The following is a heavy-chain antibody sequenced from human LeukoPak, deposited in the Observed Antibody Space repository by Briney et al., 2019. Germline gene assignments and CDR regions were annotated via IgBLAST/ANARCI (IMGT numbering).Heavy chain of an antibody. V-gene: IGHV4-59*12. CDR1: GGSFSGFR. Sequence: SETLSLTCAVSGGSFSGFRWHWIRQPPGKGPEWIGYIYYSGSTNYNPSLKSRVTISVDTSKSQFSLKLSSVTAADTAVYYCTREPLPWGQGTLVTVSS. CDR2: IYYSGST. CDR3: TREPLP. J-gene: IGHJ5*02.